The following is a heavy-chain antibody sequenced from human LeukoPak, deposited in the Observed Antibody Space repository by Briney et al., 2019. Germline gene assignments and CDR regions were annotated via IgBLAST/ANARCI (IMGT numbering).Heavy chain of an antibody. J-gene: IGHJ4*02. Sequence: GGSLRLSCAASGFTFSSYAMSWVRQAPGKGLEWVSTICGSDSSTYYADSVKGRFTISRDNSKNTLYLQMNSLRAEDTAVYYCAKAFGSGSYYAGGFDYWGQGTLVTVSS. CDR2: ICGSDSST. D-gene: IGHD3-10*01. CDR3: AKAFGSGSYYAGGFDY. CDR1: GFTFSSYA. V-gene: IGHV3-23*01.